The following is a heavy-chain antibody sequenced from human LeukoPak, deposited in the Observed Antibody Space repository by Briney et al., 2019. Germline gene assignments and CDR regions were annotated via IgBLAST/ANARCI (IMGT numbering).Heavy chain of an antibody. D-gene: IGHD3-10*01. CDR3: TRGGFGELYHFDY. J-gene: IGHJ4*02. CDR2: FIPIFGTA. CDR1: GNSFNKYA. Sequence: SVKVTCKASGNSFNKYAITWVRQAPGQGLEWMGEFIPIFGTAKYAKKFQGRVTITADKSTSTAYMDLNSLRSEDTAVYYCTRGGFGELYHFDYWGQGTLVTVSS. V-gene: IGHV1-69*06.